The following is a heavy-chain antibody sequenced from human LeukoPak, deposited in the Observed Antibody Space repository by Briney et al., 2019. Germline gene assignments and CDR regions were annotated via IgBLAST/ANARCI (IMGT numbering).Heavy chain of an antibody. V-gene: IGHV4-39*01. J-gene: IGHJ4*02. CDR1: AGSISSSNYY. D-gene: IGHD3-22*01. CDR2: IYYSGRT. CDR3: ARVVVIKGFDY. Sequence: SETLSLTCTVSAGSISSSNYYWGWIRQPPGKGLEWIGSIYYSGRTYYNPSLKSRVTISVDTSKNQFSLNLSSVTAADTAVYYCARVVVIKGFDYWGQGTLVTVSS.